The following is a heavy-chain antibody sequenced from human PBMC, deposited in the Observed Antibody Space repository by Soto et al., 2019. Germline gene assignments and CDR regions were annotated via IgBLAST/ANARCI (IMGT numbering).Heavy chain of an antibody. CDR1: GYTFTSYG. V-gene: IGHV1-18*01. CDR3: AREPDYFDY. Sequence: QVQLVQSGAEVKKPGASVKVSCKASGYTFTSYGISWVRQAPGKGLEWMGWISAYNGNTKYAQKFQGRVTMTTDTPTSTAYTELRSLRSDDTAVYYCAREPDYFDYWGQGTLVTVAS. J-gene: IGHJ4*02. CDR2: ISAYNGNT.